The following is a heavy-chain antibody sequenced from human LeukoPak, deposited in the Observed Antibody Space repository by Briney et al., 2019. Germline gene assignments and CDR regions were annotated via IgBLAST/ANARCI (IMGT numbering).Heavy chain of an antibody. Sequence: GASLRLFCTVSGYTFQQYDVRWARQATGKALEGVSAILGSGASTYYADSVKGRFTISRDNSKNTLYLQVNSLRADDTAVYHCVKWGDYDVLTNYYVPDYWGQGSLVTVSS. CDR2: ILGSGAST. V-gene: IGHV3-23*01. CDR1: GYTFQQYD. J-gene: IGHJ4*02. D-gene: IGHD3-9*01. CDR3: VKWGDYDVLTNYYVPDY.